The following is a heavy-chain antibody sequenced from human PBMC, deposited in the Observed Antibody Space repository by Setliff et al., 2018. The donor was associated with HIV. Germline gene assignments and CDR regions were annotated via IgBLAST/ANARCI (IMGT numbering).Heavy chain of an antibody. CDR1: GGSISRGGRY. J-gene: IGHJ4*01. D-gene: IGHD3-3*01. Sequence: LSLTCTVSGGSISRGGRYWGWVRQHPGRGLEWVGCVYYNGESFYNPSLRGRITILQDKSKNQFSLEVRSVTAADTAIYYCASALVGGASPFDYWGQGALVTVSS. CDR3: ASALVGGASPFDY. V-gene: IGHV4-31*03. CDR2: VYYNGES.